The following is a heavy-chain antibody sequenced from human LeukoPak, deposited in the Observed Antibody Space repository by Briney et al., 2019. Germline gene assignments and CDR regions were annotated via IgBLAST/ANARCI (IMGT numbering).Heavy chain of an antibody. CDR2: IYYSGST. J-gene: IGHJ4*02. CDR3: AGAGGRTVSYYFDY. Sequence: PSETLSLTCTVSGGSISSGGYYWSWIRQHPGKGLEWIGYIYYSGSTYYNPSLKSRVTISVDTSKNQFSLKLSSVTAADTAVYYCAGAGGRTVSYYFDYWGQGTLVTVSS. D-gene: IGHD4-17*01. CDR1: GGSISSGGYY. V-gene: IGHV4-31*03.